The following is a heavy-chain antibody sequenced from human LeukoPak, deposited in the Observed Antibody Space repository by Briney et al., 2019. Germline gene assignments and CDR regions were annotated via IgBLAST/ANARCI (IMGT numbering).Heavy chain of an antibody. Sequence: ASVKVSCKPSVYTFTGYYIHWVRQAPGQGLECMGWIYPKRGSTNYAQKFEGRVTMTRDTSISTAYMEVSGLTSDDTAVYYCAKTYCINGVCYFIDYWGQGTLVTVSS. CDR1: VYTFTGYY. D-gene: IGHD2-8*01. CDR2: IYPKRGST. CDR3: AKTYCINGVCYFIDY. J-gene: IGHJ4*02. V-gene: IGHV1-2*02.